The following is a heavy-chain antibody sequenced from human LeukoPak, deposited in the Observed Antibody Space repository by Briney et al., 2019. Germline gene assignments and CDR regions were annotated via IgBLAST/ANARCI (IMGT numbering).Heavy chain of an antibody. CDR2: INPSGGST. CDR1: GYTFTSYY. V-gene: IGHV1-46*01. CDR3: ARDGEGYSSSWYDPLT. D-gene: IGHD6-13*01. Sequence: ASVKVSCKASGYTFTSYYMHWVRQAPGQGLEWMGIINPSGGSTSYAQKFQGRVTMTRDTSTSTVYMELSSLRSEDTAVYYCARDGEGYSSSWYDPLTWGQGTLVTVSS. J-gene: IGHJ5*02.